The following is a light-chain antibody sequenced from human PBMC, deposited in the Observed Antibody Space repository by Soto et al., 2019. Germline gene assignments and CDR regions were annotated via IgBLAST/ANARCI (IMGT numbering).Light chain of an antibody. V-gene: IGKV3-15*01. CDR3: QQYDLSSG. Sequence: EIVMTQSPATLSVSPGDRATLSCRASESVSTNLAWYQQKPGQAPRLLIYAPSTRATGIPARFSGSGSGTEFTLTISSLQSEDFAVYYCQQYDLSSGFGGGTKVEIK. CDR1: ESVSTN. CDR2: APS. J-gene: IGKJ4*01.